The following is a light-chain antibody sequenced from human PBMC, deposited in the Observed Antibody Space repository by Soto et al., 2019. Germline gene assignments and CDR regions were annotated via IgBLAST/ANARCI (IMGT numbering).Light chain of an antibody. J-gene: IGLJ1*01. V-gene: IGLV2-11*01. CDR1: SSDVGNYDY. CDR2: DVS. CDR3: CSYAGPPTYV. Sequence: QSALTQPRSVSGSPGQSVTISCTGTSSDVGNYDYVSWYLQHPGKAPKVLISDVSRRHSGVPDRFSGSKSGNTASLTISGLLVGDEGYYYACSYAGPPTYVFGSGTKPPAL.